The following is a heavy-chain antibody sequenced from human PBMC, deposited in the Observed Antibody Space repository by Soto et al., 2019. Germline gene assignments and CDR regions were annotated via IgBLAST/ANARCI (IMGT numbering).Heavy chain of an antibody. J-gene: IGHJ5*02. CDR2: IIPILGIA. D-gene: IGHD2-2*01. V-gene: IGHV1-69*02. CDR3: ARSVPAAAHWYDP. Sequence: SVKVSCKASGGTFSSYTISWVRQAPGQGLEWMGRIIPILGIANYAQKFQGRVTITAVKSTSTAYMELSSLRSEDTAVYYCARSVPAAAHWYDPWGQGTLVTVSS. CDR1: GGTFSSYT.